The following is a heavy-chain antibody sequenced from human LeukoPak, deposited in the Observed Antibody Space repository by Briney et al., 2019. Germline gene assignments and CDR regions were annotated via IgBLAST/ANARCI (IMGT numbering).Heavy chain of an antibody. V-gene: IGHV3-23*01. J-gene: IGHJ4*02. CDR3: AKATYSGSFPYFDY. CDR2: LNSNGGAT. D-gene: IGHD1-26*01. Sequence: GGSLRLSCAASGFTFGSYAMSWVRQAPGKGLEWVSSLNSNGGATYYSDSVKGRFTSSRDNSKNTLYLQMHSLRAEGTAVYYCAKATYSGSFPYFDYWGQGTLVTVSS. CDR1: GFTFGSYA.